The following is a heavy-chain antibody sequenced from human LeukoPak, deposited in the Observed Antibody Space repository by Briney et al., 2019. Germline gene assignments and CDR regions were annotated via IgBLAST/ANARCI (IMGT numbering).Heavy chain of an antibody. CDR2: ISSSSSTI. D-gene: IGHD3-3*01. CDR1: GFTFSSYS. J-gene: IGHJ5*02. CDR3: AGGYYGNWFDP. V-gene: IGHV3-48*01. Sequence: GGSLRLSCAASGFTFSSYSMNWVRQAPGKGLEWVSYISSSSSTIYYADSVKGRFTISRDNAKNSPYLQMNSLRAEDTAVYYCAGGYYGNWFDPWGQGTLVTVSS.